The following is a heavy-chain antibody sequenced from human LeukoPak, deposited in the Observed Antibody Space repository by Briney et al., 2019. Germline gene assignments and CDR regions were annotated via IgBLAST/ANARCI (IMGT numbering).Heavy chain of an antibody. J-gene: IGHJ6*02. V-gene: IGHV3-15*04. CDR1: GLTFSSYG. D-gene: IGHD1-7*01. CDR2: TVSEIDGGTT. Sequence: TGGSLRLSCAASGLTFSSYGMHWVRQAPGKGLEWVGQTVSEIDGGTTDYATPVKGRFTISRDDSKSTLYLQMNSLKIEDTAVYYCTTDEDWNYARKDVWGQGATVIVSS. CDR3: TTDEDWNYARKDV.